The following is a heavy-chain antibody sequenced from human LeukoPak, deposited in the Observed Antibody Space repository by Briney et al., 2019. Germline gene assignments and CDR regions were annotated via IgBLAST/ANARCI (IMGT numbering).Heavy chain of an antibody. J-gene: IGHJ6*03. V-gene: IGHV4-34*01. CDR1: GGSFSGYY. D-gene: IGHD3-3*01. CDR3: ARVKYYDFWSGIYYYYYYYMDV. CDR2: INHSGST. Sequence: SETLSLTCAVYGGSFSGYYWSWIRQPPGKGLEGIGEINHSGSTNYNPSLKSRVTISVDTSKNQFSLKLSSVTGADTAVYYCARVKYYDFWSGIYYYYYYYMDVWGKGTTVTVSS.